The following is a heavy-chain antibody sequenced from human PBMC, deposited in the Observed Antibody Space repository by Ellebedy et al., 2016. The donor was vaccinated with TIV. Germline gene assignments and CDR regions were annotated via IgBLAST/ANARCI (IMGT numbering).Heavy chain of an antibody. CDR3: ARSYCGGDCFDY. CDR1: GFTFSSYW. Sequence: GGSLRLXXAASGFTFSSYWMSWVRQAPGKGLEWVANIKQDGSEKYYVDSVKGRFTISRDNAKNSLYLQMNSLRAEDTAVYYCARSYCGGDCFDYWGQGTLVTVSS. D-gene: IGHD2-21*01. V-gene: IGHV3-7*01. J-gene: IGHJ4*02. CDR2: IKQDGSEK.